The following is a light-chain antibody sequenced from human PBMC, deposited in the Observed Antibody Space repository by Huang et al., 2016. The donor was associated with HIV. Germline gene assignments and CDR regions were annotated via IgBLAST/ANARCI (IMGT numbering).Light chain of an antibody. Sequence: DIQMTQSPSSMSASTGDRVTITCRASEDIGSYLDWFQQRPGQPPKSLIYAASTLQNGIPAKFSGSGSGTDFTLTISHLQPEDFATYYCQQYDAFPLTFGQGTRLEI. V-gene: IGKV1-16*02. CDR3: QQYDAFPLT. J-gene: IGKJ2*01. CDR2: AAS. CDR1: EDIGSY.